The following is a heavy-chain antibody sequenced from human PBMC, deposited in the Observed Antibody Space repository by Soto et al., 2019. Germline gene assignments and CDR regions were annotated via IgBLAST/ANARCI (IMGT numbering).Heavy chain of an antibody. J-gene: IGHJ5*02. V-gene: IGHV1-18*01. Sequence: APVEASCKASRLTITSSGIRWVRQSPGQGLEWMGWISAYNGNTNYAQKLQGRVTMTTDTSTSTAYMELRSLRSDDTAVYYCASNSFRFPGWFDPWGQGTLVTVSS. CDR3: ASNSFRFPGWFDP. D-gene: IGHD3-3*01. CDR1: RLTITSSG. CDR2: ISAYNGNT.